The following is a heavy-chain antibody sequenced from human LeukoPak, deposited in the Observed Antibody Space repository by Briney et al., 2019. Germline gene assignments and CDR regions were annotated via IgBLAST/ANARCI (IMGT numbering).Heavy chain of an antibody. CDR3: ATDLSGSYSYFDY. Sequence: ASVKVSCKVSGYTLTELSMHWVRQAPGKGLEWMGGSDPEDGETIYAQKFQGRVTMTEDTSTDTAYMELSSLRSEDTAVYYCATDLSGSYSYFDYWGQGTLVTVSS. V-gene: IGHV1-24*01. CDR2: SDPEDGET. CDR1: GYTLTELS. J-gene: IGHJ4*02. D-gene: IGHD1-26*01.